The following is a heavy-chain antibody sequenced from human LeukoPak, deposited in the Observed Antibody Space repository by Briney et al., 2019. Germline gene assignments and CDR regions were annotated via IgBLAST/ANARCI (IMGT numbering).Heavy chain of an antibody. D-gene: IGHD3-22*01. V-gene: IGHV3-30*18. J-gene: IGHJ4*02. CDR2: MSYDGSNK. CDR1: GFTFSSYG. Sequence: GGSLRLSCAASGFTFSSYGMHWVRQAPGKGLEWVAVMSYDGSNKYYADSVKGRFTISRDNSKNTLYLQMNSQRAEDTAVYYCAKDQGYDTSGYYYDFDYWGQGTLVTVSS. CDR3: AKDQGYDTSGYYYDFDY.